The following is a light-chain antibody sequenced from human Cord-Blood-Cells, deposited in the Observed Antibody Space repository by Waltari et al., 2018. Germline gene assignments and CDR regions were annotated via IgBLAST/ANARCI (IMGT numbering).Light chain of an antibody. Sequence: QSALTQPASVSGSPGQSITISCTGTSSDVGGYNYVSWYQQHQGKAPKLMIYDVSNGPSGVSNRFSGSKSGNTASLTISGLQAEDEADYYCSSYTSSSTHNYVFGTGTKVTVL. CDR3: SSYTSSSTHNYV. CDR2: DVS. J-gene: IGLJ1*01. CDR1: SSDVGGYNY. V-gene: IGLV2-14*01.